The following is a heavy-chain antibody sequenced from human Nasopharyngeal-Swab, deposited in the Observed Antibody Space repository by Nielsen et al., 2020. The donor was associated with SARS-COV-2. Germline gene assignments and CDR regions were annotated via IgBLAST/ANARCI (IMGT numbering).Heavy chain of an antibody. CDR1: GGTFSSYA. CDR3: ASPYCTNGVCYSRAGFDS. D-gene: IGHD2-8*01. Sequence: SVKVSCKASGGTFSSYAISWVRQAPGQGLEWMGGIIPIFGPANYAQKFQGRVTITADESTSTAYMELSSLRSEDTAVYYCASPYCTNGVCYSRAGFDSWGQGSLVTVSS. CDR2: IIPIFGPA. J-gene: IGHJ4*02. V-gene: IGHV1-69*13.